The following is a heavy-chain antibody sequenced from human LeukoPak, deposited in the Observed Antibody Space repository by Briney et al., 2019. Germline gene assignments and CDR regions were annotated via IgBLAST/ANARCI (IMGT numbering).Heavy chain of an antibody. CDR3: ARRNYDFWSGYYPFDY. CDR2: IYHSGST. V-gene: IGHV4-4*02. J-gene: IGHJ4*02. Sequence: SGTLSLTCAVSGGSISSSNWWSWVRQPPGKGLEWIGEIYHSGSTYYNPSLKSRVTISVDTSKNQFSLKLSSVTAADTAVYYCARRNYDFWSGYYPFDYWGQGTLVTVSS. CDR1: GGSISSSNW. D-gene: IGHD3-3*01.